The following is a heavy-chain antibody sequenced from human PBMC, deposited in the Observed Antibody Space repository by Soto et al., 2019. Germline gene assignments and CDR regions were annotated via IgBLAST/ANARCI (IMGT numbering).Heavy chain of an antibody. CDR3: ARGGSNDWQVAFDI. D-gene: IGHD3-9*01. CDR2: INHSGNN. CDR1: GGSFSTYY. J-gene: IGHJ3*02. Sequence: SETLSLTCVVSGGSFSTYYYNWIRQSPGKGLEWIGEINHSGNNNYSPSLKSRVTMSLDTSKNQFSLKLTSVTAADTAVYYCARGGSNDWQVAFDIWGQGTMVTV. V-gene: IGHV4-34*01.